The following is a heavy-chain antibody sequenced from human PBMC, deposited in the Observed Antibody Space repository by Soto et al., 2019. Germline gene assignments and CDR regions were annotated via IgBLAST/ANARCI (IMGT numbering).Heavy chain of an antibody. CDR1: GGVFRNYA. Sequence: QVQLVQSGAEVKKPGSSVKVSGKASGGVFRNYAINWVRQAPGQGLEWMGGIIPVFGTADYPQKFQGRVTITADESTTTAYMELTSLKTEDTAVYFCARDRWGSYSFDSWGQGTLVTVAS. V-gene: IGHV1-69*01. J-gene: IGHJ5*01. CDR2: IIPVFGTA. CDR3: ARDRWGSYSFDS. D-gene: IGHD1-26*01.